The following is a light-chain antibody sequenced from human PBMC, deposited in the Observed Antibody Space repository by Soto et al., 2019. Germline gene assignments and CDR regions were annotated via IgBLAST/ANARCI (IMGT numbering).Light chain of an antibody. V-gene: IGKV1-17*01. CDR1: QGIRND. CDR3: QQHKKRPPKT. CDR2: DAS. J-gene: IGKJ1*01. Sequence: QMTQSPATLSATIADRVTITCRASQGIRNDLGWYQQKPGKAPKLLIYDASSLQSGVPSRFSGSESGTEFTLTISMLQSEDVAGYYSQQHKKRPPKTFGQGTKVDIK.